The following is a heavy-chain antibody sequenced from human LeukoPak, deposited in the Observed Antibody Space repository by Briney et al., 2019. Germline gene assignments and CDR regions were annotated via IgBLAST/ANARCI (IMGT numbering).Heavy chain of an antibody. V-gene: IGHV3-33*01. D-gene: IGHD3-22*01. CDR1: GFTFSSYG. Sequence: SGGSLRLSCAASGFTFSSYGMHWVRQAPGKGLEWVSPIWYDGSNKYYADSVKGRFTIPRDNAKNTLYLQMKRLGAEGTAVYYWARDRVPQYHYDSLDAFDIWGQETMVSVSS. CDR2: IWYDGSNK. CDR3: ARDRVPQYHYDSLDAFDI. J-gene: IGHJ3*02.